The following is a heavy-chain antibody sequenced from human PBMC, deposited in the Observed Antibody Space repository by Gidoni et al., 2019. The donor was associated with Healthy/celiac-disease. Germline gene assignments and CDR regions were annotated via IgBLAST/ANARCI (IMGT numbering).Heavy chain of an antibody. V-gene: IGHV4-30-4*01. CDR1: GGSISSGDYY. J-gene: IGHJ6*02. Sequence: QVQLQESGPGLVKPSQTLSLTCTVSGGSISSGDYYWSWIRQPPGKGLEWIGYIYYSGSTYYNPSLKRRVTISVDTSKNQFSLKLSSVTAADTAVYYCARDPGVTIFGVVKRTYGMDVWGQGTTVTVSS. CDR3: ARDPGVTIFGVVKRTYGMDV. D-gene: IGHD3-3*01. CDR2: IYYSGST.